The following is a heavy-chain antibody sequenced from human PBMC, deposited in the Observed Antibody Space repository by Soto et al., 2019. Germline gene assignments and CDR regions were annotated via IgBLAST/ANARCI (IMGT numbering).Heavy chain of an antibody. D-gene: IGHD5-18*01. CDR2: INHSGST. V-gene: IGHV4-34*01. J-gene: IGHJ6*02. CDR1: RGSFSGFY. Sequence: PSETLSLTCGVYRGSFSGFYWTWVRQTPGKGLEWIGEINHSGSTNYNPSLKNRVTISVDRSTNYFSLRMTCVTAADAAVYYCARGRGYVYGYNFYGMDVWGQGTTVTVSS. CDR3: ARGRGYVYGYNFYGMDV.